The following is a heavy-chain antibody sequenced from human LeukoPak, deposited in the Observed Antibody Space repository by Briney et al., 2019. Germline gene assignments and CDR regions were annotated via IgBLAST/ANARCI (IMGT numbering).Heavy chain of an antibody. Sequence: SETLSLTCAVYGGSFSGYYWSWIRQPPGKGLEWIGYIFYSGATNYNPSLKSRVTISVDTSKNQFSLKLSPVTAADTAVYYCASYNWGSTDAFDMWGQGTMVTVSS. CDR3: ASYNWGSTDAFDM. CDR2: IFYSGAT. D-gene: IGHD1-1*01. J-gene: IGHJ3*02. CDR1: GGSFSGYY. V-gene: IGHV4-59*01.